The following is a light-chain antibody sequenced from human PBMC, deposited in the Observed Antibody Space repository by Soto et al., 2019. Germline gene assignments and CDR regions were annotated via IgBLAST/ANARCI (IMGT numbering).Light chain of an antibody. Sequence: LTQPASVSGSPGQSVTISCTGTSSDVGGYVYVSWYQQHPGTAPKLILYEVNNRPSGVSNRFSDSKSGNTASLIISGLQTEDEANYYCSAYTTSNTLIFGTGTKVTVL. V-gene: IGLV2-14*01. J-gene: IGLJ1*01. CDR2: EVN. CDR1: SSDVGGYVY. CDR3: SAYTTSNTLI.